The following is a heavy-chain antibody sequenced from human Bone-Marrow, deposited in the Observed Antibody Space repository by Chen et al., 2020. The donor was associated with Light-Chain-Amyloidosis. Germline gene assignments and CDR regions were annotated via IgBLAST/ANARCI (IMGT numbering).Heavy chain of an antibody. J-gene: IGHJ3*02. CDR1: GFTFSSYG. CDR3: AKGGYYDRTPDSFDI. Sequence: QVQLVESGGGVVQPGRSLRLSCAASGFTFSSYGMHWVRQAPGKGLEWVAVISYDGSNKYYADSVKGRFTISRDNSKNTLYLQMNSLRAEDTAVYYCAKGGYYDRTPDSFDILGQGTMVTVSS. D-gene: IGHD3-22*01. V-gene: IGHV3-30*18. CDR2: ISYDGSNK.